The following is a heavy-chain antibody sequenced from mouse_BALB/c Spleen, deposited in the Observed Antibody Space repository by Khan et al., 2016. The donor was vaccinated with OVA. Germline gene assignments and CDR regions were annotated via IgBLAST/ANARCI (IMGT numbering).Heavy chain of an antibody. V-gene: IGHV1-5*01. J-gene: IGHJ2*01. CDR3: TRSDDAYYFDY. CDR2: IYPGNSDT. CDR1: GYSFTSYW. D-gene: IGHD2-3*01. Sequence: VQLKQSGTVLARPGASVKMSCKASGYSFTSYWMHWVKQRPGQGLEWIGAIYPGNSDTRYNQKFKGKAKLTAVPSASTAYMDLSSLTNEDSAVYYCTRSDDAYYFDYWGQGTTLTVSS.